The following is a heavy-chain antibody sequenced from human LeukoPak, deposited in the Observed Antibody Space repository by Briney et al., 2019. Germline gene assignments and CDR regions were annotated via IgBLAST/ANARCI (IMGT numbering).Heavy chain of an antibody. CDR2: INHSGST. V-gene: IGHV4-34*01. CDR1: GGSFGGYY. CDR3: AVKPGYYYDSSGYYN. D-gene: IGHD3-22*01. Sequence: SETLSLTCAVYGGSFGGYYWSWIRQPPGKGLEWIGEINHSGSTNYNPSLKSRVTISVDTSKNQFSLKLSSVTAADTAVYYCAVKPGYYYDSSGYYNWGQGTLVTVSS. J-gene: IGHJ4*02.